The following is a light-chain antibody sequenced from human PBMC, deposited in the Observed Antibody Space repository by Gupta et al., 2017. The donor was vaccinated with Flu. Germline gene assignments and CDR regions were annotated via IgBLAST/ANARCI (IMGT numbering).Light chain of an antibody. CDR2: GAS. CDR3: QQDGSSPS. Sequence: ERVLTQSPGTLSLSPGERATLSCRASQSVSSSYLAWYQQKPGQAPRLLIYGASSRATGIPARFSGSGSGTDFTLTSSRREPEDFAVYYCQQDGSSPSFGQGTKMEIK. CDR1: QSVSSSY. V-gene: IGKV3-20*01. J-gene: IGKJ2*03.